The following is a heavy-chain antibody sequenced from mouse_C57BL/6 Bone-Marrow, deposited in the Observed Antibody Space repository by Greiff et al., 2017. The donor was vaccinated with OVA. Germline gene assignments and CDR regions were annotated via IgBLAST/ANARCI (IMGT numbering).Heavy chain of an antibody. J-gene: IGHJ3*01. Sequence: QVQLQQPGAELVRPGTSVKLSCKASGYTFTSYWMHWVKQRPGQGLEWIGVIDPSASYTNYNQKFKGKATLTVDTSSSTAYMQLSSLTSEDSAVYYCAREAQSPWFAYWGQGTLVTVSA. CDR2: IDPSASYT. D-gene: IGHD3-2*02. CDR3: AREAQSPWFAY. CDR1: GYTFTSYW. V-gene: IGHV1-59*01.